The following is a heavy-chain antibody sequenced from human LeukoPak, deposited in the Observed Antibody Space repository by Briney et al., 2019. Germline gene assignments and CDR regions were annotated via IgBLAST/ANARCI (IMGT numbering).Heavy chain of an antibody. CDR1: GFTFSSSA. D-gene: IGHD2-21*02. Sequence: GGSLRLSCAASGFTFSSSAMSWVRQTPGKGLEWVSTISGSGDRTYYADSVKGRFTISRDNSKNTLYLQMNSLRAEDTAVYHCAKTTYCGADCYSWYFDYWGQGTLVTVSS. J-gene: IGHJ4*02. CDR3: AKTTYCGADCYSWYFDY. CDR2: ISGSGDRT. V-gene: IGHV3-23*01.